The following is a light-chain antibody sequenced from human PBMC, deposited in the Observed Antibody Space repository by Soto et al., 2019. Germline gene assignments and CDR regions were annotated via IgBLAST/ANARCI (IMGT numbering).Light chain of an antibody. CDR2: WAS. V-gene: IGKV4-1*01. CDR1: QSFLYTAINKNY. J-gene: IGKJ5*01. CDR3: QQYFTTPIT. Sequence: DTVITQFPDPLTVSLGERATINCKARQSFLYTAINKNYLGWYQQKPGQPPKLLIYWASTRASGVPDRFIGSASGTDFTLTISSLQPEDAAVYYCQQYFTTPITFGQGTRLEI.